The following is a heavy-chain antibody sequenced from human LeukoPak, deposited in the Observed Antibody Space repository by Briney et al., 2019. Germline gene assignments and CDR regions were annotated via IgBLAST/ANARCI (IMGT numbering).Heavy chain of an antibody. V-gene: IGHV1-46*03. Sequence: ASVKVSCKASGYTFTSYYMHWVRQAPGQGLEWMGIINPSGGSTSYAQKFQGRVTVTRDTSTSTVYMELSSLRSEDTVVYYCARATWELLDYYYMDVWGKGTTVTVSS. J-gene: IGHJ6*03. CDR3: ARATWELLDYYYMDV. D-gene: IGHD1-26*01. CDR1: GYTFTSYY. CDR2: INPSGGST.